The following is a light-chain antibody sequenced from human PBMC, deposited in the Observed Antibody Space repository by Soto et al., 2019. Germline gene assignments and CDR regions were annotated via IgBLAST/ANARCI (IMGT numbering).Light chain of an antibody. Sequence: QSVLTQPPSASGTPGQRVTISCSGSSSNIGTNTVNWYYQLPGTAPKLLIYRNNQRPSGVPDRFSGSKSGTSASLAISGLQAEEEGDYYCAAWDDSLKGVVFGGGTQLTVL. CDR3: AAWDDSLKGVV. CDR2: RNN. CDR1: SSNIGTNT. V-gene: IGLV1-44*01. J-gene: IGLJ2*01.